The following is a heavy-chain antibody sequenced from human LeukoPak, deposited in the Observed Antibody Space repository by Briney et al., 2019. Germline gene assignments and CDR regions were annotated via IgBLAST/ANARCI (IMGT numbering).Heavy chain of an antibody. CDR1: GGSISSGSYY. D-gene: IGHD4-17*01. V-gene: IGHV4-61*02. CDR2: IYTSGST. Sequence: KTSETLCLTCTVSGGSISSGSYYWSWIRQPAGKGLEWIGRIYTSGSTNYNPSLKSRVTMSVDTSKNQFSLKLSSVTAADTAVYYCARSRRTVIRTLSVSHYYMDVWGKGTTVTVSS. J-gene: IGHJ6*03. CDR3: ARSRRTVIRTLSVSHYYMDV.